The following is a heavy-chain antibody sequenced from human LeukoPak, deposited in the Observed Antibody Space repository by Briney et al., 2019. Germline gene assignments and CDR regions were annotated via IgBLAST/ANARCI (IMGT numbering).Heavy chain of an antibody. D-gene: IGHD6-13*01. CDR3: ASKNWYSSSWYPQYFQH. Sequence: PGGSLRLSCAASGFTFSSYWMSWVRQAPGKGLEWVANIKQDGSEKYYVDSVKGRFTISRDNAKNSLYLQMNSLRAEDTAVYYCASKNWYSSSWYPQYFQHWGRAPWSPSPQ. J-gene: IGHJ1*01. V-gene: IGHV3-7*01. CDR1: GFTFSSYW. CDR2: IKQDGSEK.